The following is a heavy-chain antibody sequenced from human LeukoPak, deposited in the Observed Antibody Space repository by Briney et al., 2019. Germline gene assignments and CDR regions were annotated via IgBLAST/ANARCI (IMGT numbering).Heavy chain of an antibody. Sequence: PGGSLRLSCAGSGFSFNSYGIHWVRQAPGKGLEWVAVISYTGSDPYYADSVKGRFTISRDNSKNTLYLQMNSLRAEDTAVYYCAKLQSDGLRTYYGMDVWGQGTTVTVSS. J-gene: IGHJ6*02. CDR1: GFSFNSYG. CDR3: AKLQSDGLRTYYGMDV. D-gene: IGHD4-17*01. CDR2: ISYTGSDP. V-gene: IGHV3-30*18.